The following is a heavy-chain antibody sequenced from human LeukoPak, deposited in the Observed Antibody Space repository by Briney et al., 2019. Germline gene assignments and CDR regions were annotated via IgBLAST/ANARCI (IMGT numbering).Heavy chain of an antibody. D-gene: IGHD2-2*01. CDR2: IKQDGSEK. V-gene: IGHV3-7*01. CDR1: GFTFSSYW. J-gene: IGHJ4*02. CDR3: ARGQLADIY. Sequence: PGGSLRLSCAASGFTFSSYWMSWVRQAPGKGLEWVAKIKQDGSEKYYVDSVKGRFTISRDNAKNSLSLQMSSLRVEDTAVYYCARGQLADIYWGQGALVTVSS.